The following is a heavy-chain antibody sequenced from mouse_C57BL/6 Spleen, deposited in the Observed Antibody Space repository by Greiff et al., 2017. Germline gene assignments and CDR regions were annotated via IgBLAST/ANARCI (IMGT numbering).Heavy chain of an antibody. Sequence: VQLQQPGAELVKPGASVKLSCKASGYTFTSYWMHWVKQRPGRGLEWIGRIDPTSGGTNYNEKFKSKATLTVDKSSSTAYMQLSSLTSEDSAGYYCGRGSYRCYRGQRTTLTGAS. CDR3: GRGSYRCY. CDR1: GYTFTSYW. D-gene: IGHD1-1*02. CDR2: IDPTSGGT. J-gene: IGHJ2*01. V-gene: IGHV1-72*01.